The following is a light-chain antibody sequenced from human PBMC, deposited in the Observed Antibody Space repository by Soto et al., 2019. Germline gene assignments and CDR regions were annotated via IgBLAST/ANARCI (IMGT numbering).Light chain of an antibody. J-gene: IGLJ2*01. CDR1: SSDVGGYNY. Sequence: QSALTQPASVSGSPGQSITISSTGTSSDVGGYNYVSWYQQHPGKAPKLMIYDVSNRPSGVSNRFSGSKSGNTASLTISGLQAEDEADYYCSSYTSSSTLYVVFGGGTKVTVL. V-gene: IGLV2-14*01. CDR3: SSYTSSSTLYVV. CDR2: DVS.